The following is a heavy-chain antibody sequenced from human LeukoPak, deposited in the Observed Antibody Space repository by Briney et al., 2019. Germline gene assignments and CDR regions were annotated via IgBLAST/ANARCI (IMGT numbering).Heavy chain of an antibody. CDR1: GFTFSNAW. CDR2: ISSGASDI. D-gene: IGHD2-2*01. J-gene: IGHJ4*02. CDR3: ARGRGCSSMSCYPDY. V-gene: IGHV3-21*01. Sequence: GGSLRLSCAASGFTFSNAWMSWVRQAPGKGLEWVSSISSGASDIYQADSVKGRFTISRDNAKNSLYLQMNSLRAEDTAVYYCARGRGCSSMSCYPDYWGQGTLVTVSP.